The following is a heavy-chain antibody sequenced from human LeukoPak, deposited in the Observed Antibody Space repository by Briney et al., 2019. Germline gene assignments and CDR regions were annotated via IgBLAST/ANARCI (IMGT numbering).Heavy chain of an antibody. CDR2: INSDGSST. D-gene: IGHD3-3*01. CDR1: GFTFSSYW. Sequence: GGSLRLSCAASGFTFSSYWMHWVRQAPGKGLVWVSRINSDGSSTAYADSVRGRFTISRDNAKNTLYLQMNSLRAEDTAVYYCARGGSYYDFWSGYIDYWGQGTLVTVSS. CDR3: ARGGSYYDFWSGYIDY. V-gene: IGHV3-74*01. J-gene: IGHJ4*02.